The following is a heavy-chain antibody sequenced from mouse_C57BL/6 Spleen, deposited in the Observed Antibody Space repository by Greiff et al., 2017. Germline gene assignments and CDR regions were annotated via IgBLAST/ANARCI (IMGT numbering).Heavy chain of an antibody. V-gene: IGHV1-7*01. D-gene: IGHD1-1*01. J-gene: IGHJ4*01. Sequence: QVHVKQSGAELAKPGASVKLSCKASGYTFTSYWMHWVKQRPGQGLEWIGYINPSSGYTKYNQKFKDKATLTADKSSSTAYMQLSSLTYEDSAVYYCARVLRSYAMDYWGQGTSVTVSS. CDR1: GYTFTSYW. CDR3: ARVLRSYAMDY. CDR2: INPSSGYT.